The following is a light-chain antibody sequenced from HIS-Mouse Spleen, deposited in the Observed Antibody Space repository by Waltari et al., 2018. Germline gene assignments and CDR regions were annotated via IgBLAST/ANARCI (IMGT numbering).Light chain of an antibody. Sequence: SYELTQPPSVSVSPGQTARITCSGDALPKKYAYWYQQKSGQAPVLVIYEDSKRASGIPGRFSGSSSGTRATVTISGAQVEDEADYYCYSTDSSGNHRVFGGGTKLTVL. CDR2: EDS. J-gene: IGLJ2*01. CDR1: ALPKKY. CDR3: YSTDSSGNHRV. V-gene: IGLV3-10*01.